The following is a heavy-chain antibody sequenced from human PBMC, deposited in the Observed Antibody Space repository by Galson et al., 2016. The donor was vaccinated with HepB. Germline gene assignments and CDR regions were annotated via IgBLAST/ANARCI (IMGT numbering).Heavy chain of an antibody. D-gene: IGHD2-21*02. V-gene: IGHV2-70*01. J-gene: IGHJ4*02. CDR3: ARVSLPGDPRNYFFDY. Sequence: PALVKPTQTLTLTCTFSGFSLTTSGLSVHWIRQSPGKALEWLALVDWEDDKFFSTSLRTRLAISKDTSKNQVVLTMTNLDPDDTATYYCARVSLPGDPRNYFFDYWGQGILVTVSS. CDR1: GFSLTTSGLS. CDR2: VDWEDDK.